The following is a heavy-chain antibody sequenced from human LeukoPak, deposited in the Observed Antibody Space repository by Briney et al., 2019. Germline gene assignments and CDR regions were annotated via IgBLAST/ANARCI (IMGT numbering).Heavy chain of an antibody. V-gene: IGHV4-61*08. CDR1: GGSISSGGYY. J-gene: IGHJ4*02. Sequence: SETLSLTCTVSGGSISSGGYYWSWIRQHPGKGLEWTGYIYYSGSTNHNPSLKSRFTLSVDSSKNQFSLKMYSVTAADTAVYYCARGVNREGQLTPPPDLDYWGQGMLVTVSS. D-gene: IGHD1-26*01. CDR2: IYYSGST. CDR3: ARGVNREGQLTPPPDLDY.